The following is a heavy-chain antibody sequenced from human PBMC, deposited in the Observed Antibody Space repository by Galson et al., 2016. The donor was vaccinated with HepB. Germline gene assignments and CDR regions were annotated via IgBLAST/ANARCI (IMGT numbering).Heavy chain of an antibody. CDR3: ARGNGQAGRPIDS. D-gene: IGHD6-6*01. J-gene: IGHJ4*02. Sequence: SLRLSCAASGFRGYAMHWVRQAPGKGLEWVAVISHDGSQQRYSDSVRGRFTVSRDYSHNALYLQMRALRGDDTAVYFCARGNGQAGRPIDSWGQGTLVTVSS. V-gene: IGHV3-30*03. CDR1: GFRGYA. CDR2: ISHDGSQQ.